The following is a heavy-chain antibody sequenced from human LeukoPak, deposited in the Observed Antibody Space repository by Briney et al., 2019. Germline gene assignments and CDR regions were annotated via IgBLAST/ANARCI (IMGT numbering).Heavy chain of an antibody. CDR1: GYSISSGYY. CDR3: AGGLAYCSSTSCHDY. Sequence: PSETLSLTCAVSGYSISSGYYWGWIRQPPGKGLEWIGSIYHSGSTYYNPSLKSRVTISGDTSKNQFSLKLSSVTAADTAVYYCAGGLAYCSSTSCHDYWGQGTLVTVSS. V-gene: IGHV4-38-2*01. CDR2: IYHSGST. D-gene: IGHD2-2*01. J-gene: IGHJ4*02.